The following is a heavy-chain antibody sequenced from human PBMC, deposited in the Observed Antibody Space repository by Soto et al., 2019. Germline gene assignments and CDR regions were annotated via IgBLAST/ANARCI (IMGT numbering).Heavy chain of an antibody. CDR1: GGSISSYY. Sequence: QVQLQESGPGLVKPSETLSLTCTVSGGSISSYYWSWIRQPPGKGLEWIGYIYYSGSTNYNPSLKSRVTISVDTSKNQFSLKLSSVTAADTAVYYCARSSGTLFDPWGQGTLVTVSS. CDR2: IYYSGST. V-gene: IGHV4-59*01. CDR3: ARSSGTLFDP. J-gene: IGHJ5*02. D-gene: IGHD3-22*01.